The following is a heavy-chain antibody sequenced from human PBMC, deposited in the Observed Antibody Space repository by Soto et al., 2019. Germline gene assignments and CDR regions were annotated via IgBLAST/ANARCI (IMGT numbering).Heavy chain of an antibody. J-gene: IGHJ4*02. CDR2: FDPEDGET. Sequence: QVQLVQSGAEVKKPGASVKVSCKVSGYTLTELSMHWVRQAPGKGLEWMGGFDPEDGETIYAQKCQVRVTMTEDTSTDTAYMELSSLRSEDTAVYYCATVTNRIRFLEWLYYFDYWGQGTLVTVSS. CDR1: GYTLTELS. V-gene: IGHV1-24*01. CDR3: ATVTNRIRFLEWLYYFDY. D-gene: IGHD3-3*01.